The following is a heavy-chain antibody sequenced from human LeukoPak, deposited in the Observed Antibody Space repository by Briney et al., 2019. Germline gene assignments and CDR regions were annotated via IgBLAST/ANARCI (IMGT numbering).Heavy chain of an antibody. CDR3: TRDVWGDRDNYFDC. CDR2: INSNGRST. J-gene: IGHJ4*02. Sequence: GGSLRLSCAASGFSFSSYWMHWVRQASGKGLVWVSRINSNGRSTSYADSVKGRFTISRDNAKNTLYLEMNNLRAEDTAVYYCTRDVWGDRDNYFDCWGQGTLVTVSS. CDR1: GFSFSSYW. D-gene: IGHD2-8*01. V-gene: IGHV3-74*01.